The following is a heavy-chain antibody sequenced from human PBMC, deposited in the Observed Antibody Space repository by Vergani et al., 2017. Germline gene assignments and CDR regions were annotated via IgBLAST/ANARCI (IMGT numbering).Heavy chain of an antibody. CDR2: INPNESKI. V-gene: IGHV5-51*01. CDR1: ESSFISNE. J-gene: IGHJ4*02. CDR3: TRHVPCGDGACLHFDH. Sequence: EVMLVQSGAEVKKPGESLKISCKYSESSFISNEIAWVRQMSRKGLQWMGNINPNESKIAYSPSFQGQAIMSLDKSITTAYLQLRNLMASDTSIYYCTRHVPCGDGACLHFDHWGQGTQVTVSA. D-gene: IGHD3-10*01.